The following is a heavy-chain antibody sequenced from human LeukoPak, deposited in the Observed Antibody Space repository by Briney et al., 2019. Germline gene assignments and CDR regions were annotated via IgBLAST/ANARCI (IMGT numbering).Heavy chain of an antibody. CDR3: ARGAYYYESTS. V-gene: IGHV4-4*07. CDR2: TYSSGTI. Sequence: SETLSLTCTVSGGSIRSYYWSWIRQPAGKGLEWIGRTYSSGTINYNPSLKSRVTMSVDTSKNQFSLKLSSVTAADTAVYYCARGAYYYESTSWGQGALVTVSS. D-gene: IGHD3-22*01. J-gene: IGHJ4*02. CDR1: GGSIRSYY.